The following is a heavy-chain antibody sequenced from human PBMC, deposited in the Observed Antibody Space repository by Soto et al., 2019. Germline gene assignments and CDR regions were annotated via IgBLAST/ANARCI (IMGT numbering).Heavy chain of an antibody. V-gene: IGHV3-74*01. CDR3: ARDRVWGYDFWSGSHLRQYGMDV. CDR1: GFTFSSYW. CDR2: INSDGSST. J-gene: IGHJ6*02. D-gene: IGHD3-3*01. Sequence: GGSLRLSCAASGFTFSSYWMHWVRQAPGKGLVWVSRINSDGSSTSYADSVKGRFTISRDNAENTLYLQMNSLRAEDTAVYYCARDRVWGYDFWSGSHLRQYGMDVWGQGTTVTVSS.